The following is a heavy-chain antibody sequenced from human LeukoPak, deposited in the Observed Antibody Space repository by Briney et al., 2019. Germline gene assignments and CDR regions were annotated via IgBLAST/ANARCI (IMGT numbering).Heavy chain of an antibody. CDR1: GDSVTNGAYY. CDR3: ARVAAGIGFFQH. D-gene: IGHD6-13*01. V-gene: IGHV4-30-2*01. Sequence: SETLSLTCSVSGDSVTNGAYYWSWIRQPPGKGLEWLGYLYHSGGTNYNPSLKSRVTISVDRSKNLFSLRLTSVTAADTAVYYCARVAAGIGFFQHWGQGTLVTVSS. CDR2: LYHSGGT. J-gene: IGHJ1*01.